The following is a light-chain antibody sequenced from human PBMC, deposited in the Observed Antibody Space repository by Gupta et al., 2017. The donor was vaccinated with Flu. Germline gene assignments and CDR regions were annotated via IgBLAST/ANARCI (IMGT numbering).Light chain of an antibody. V-gene: IGLV1-40*01. CDR3: YSYADSLNSLYV. Sequence: QFVLTQPPSVYGAPGQRVTISCTGSTSNIGGGYDVNWYPQLPGAAPKLLIYCNTNRRLGASDRFSGSKSGTSASLAITGLQSEDEADYDCYSYADSLNSLYVFGTGTKVTV. CDR2: CNT. J-gene: IGLJ1*01. CDR1: TSNIGGGYD.